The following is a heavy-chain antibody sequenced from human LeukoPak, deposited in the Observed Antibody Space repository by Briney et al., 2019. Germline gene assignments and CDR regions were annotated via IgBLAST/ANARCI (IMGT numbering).Heavy chain of an antibody. Sequence: SETLSLTCTVSGGSISSYYWSWIRQPPGKGLEWIGYIYYSGSTNYNPSLKSRVTISVDTSKNQFSLKLSSVTAADTAVYYCARHERMAGYSSSWYLDYWGQGTLVTVSS. D-gene: IGHD6-13*01. V-gene: IGHV4-59*08. CDR1: GGSISSYY. J-gene: IGHJ4*02. CDR2: IYYSGST. CDR3: ARHERMAGYSSSWYLDY.